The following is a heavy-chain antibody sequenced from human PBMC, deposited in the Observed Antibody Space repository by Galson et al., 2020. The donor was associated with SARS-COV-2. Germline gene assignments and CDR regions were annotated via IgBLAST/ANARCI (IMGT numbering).Heavy chain of an antibody. CDR1: GYSFTSYW. J-gene: IGHJ4*02. V-gene: IGHV5-10-1*01. D-gene: IGHD6-6*01. Sequence: HGESLKISCKGSGYSFTSYWISWARQMPGKGLEWLGRIDPSASYTNYSPSFQGHVTISADKSISTAYLQWSSLKASDTAMYYCARFPYSSSSFDYWGQGTLVTVSS. CDR3: ARFPYSSSSFDY. CDR2: IDPSASYT.